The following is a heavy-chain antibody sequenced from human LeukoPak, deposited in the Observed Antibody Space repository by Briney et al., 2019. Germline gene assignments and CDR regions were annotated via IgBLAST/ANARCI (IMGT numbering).Heavy chain of an antibody. CDR3: ARDPGSPLWNYSHMDV. CDR1: GFTFSSYA. D-gene: IGHD1-1*01. Sequence: GGSLRLSCKVSGFTFSSYAMSWVRQAPGKGLEWVSTITDSGAGTYYAGSVKGRFTISRDNSKSTLYLQMNSLRAEDTAVYYCARDPGSPLWNYSHMDVWGKGTTVTVSS. CDR2: ITDSGAGT. J-gene: IGHJ6*03. V-gene: IGHV3-23*01.